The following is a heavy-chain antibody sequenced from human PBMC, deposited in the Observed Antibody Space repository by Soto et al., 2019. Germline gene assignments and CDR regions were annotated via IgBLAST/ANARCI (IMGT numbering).Heavy chain of an antibody. CDR3: ARAFSSAEYFQH. CDR2: IIPIFGTA. Sequence: NPRASVKVSCKASGGTFSSYAISWVRQAPGQGLEWMGGIIPIFGTANYAQKFQGRVTITADESTSTAYMELSSLRSEDTAVYYCARAFSSAEYFQHWGQGTLVTVSS. CDR1: GGTFSSYA. J-gene: IGHJ1*01. V-gene: IGHV1-69*13.